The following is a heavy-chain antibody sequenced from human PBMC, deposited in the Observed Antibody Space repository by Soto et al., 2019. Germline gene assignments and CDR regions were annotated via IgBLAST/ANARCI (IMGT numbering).Heavy chain of an antibody. V-gene: IGHV1-24*01. CDR1: GYTLTELS. CDR3: ATVTPLGIVGATPFDY. CDR2: FDPEDGET. Sequence: ASVKVSCKVSGYTLTELSMHWVRQAPGKGLEWMGGFDPEDGETIYAQKFQGRVTMTEDTSTDKAYMELSSLRSEDTAVYYCATVTPLGIVGATPFDYWGQGTLVTVSS. D-gene: IGHD1-26*01. J-gene: IGHJ4*02.